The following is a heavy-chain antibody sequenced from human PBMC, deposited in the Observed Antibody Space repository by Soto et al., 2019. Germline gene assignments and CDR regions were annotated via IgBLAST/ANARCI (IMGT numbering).Heavy chain of an antibody. V-gene: IGHV3-23*01. CDR2: ISGSGGST. D-gene: IGHD4-17*01. Sequence: EVQLLESGGGLVQPGGSLRLSCAASGFTFSSYAMSWVRQAPGKGLEWVSAISGSGGSTYYADSVKGRFTISRDNSKNTLYLQMNSLRAEDTAVYYCAKEQGFLEDPYGDYEVTYFDYWGQGTLVTVSS. CDR3: AKEQGFLEDPYGDYEVTYFDY. J-gene: IGHJ4*02. CDR1: GFTFSSYA.